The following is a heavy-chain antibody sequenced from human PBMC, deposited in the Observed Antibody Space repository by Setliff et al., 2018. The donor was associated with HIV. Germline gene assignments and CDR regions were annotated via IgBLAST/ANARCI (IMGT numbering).Heavy chain of an antibody. CDR2: INSNSGGT. J-gene: IGHJ3*02. CDR3: AREELRGTKVFDI. D-gene: IGHD3-10*01. V-gene: IGHV1-2*02. Sequence: RASVKVSCKTSGYTFTAYYLHWVRQAPGQGLEYMGWINSNSGGTNYAQKFQGRVTMTRDTSVSSAYMELSRVRSDDTAVYYCAREELRGTKVFDIWGQGTMVTVS. CDR1: GYTFTAYY.